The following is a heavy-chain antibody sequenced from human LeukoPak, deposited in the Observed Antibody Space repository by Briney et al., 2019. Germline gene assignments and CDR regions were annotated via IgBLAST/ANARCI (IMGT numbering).Heavy chain of an antibody. J-gene: IGHJ5*02. V-gene: IGHV3-21*06. CDR2: ISTSSRYI. Sequence: GGSLRLSCAASGFTLSTFDMNWVRQAPGKGLEWVSSISTSSRYIYYRDSVKGRFTVSRDDAKNSVYLQMHSLTVEDTAVYYCARADCSGSTCYLRHSWFDPWGQGTLVTVSS. CDR3: ARADCSGSTCYLRHSWFDP. D-gene: IGHD2-2*01. CDR1: GFTLSTFD.